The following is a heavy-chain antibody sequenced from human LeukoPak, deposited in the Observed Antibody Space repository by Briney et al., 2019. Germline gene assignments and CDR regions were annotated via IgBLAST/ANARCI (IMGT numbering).Heavy chain of an antibody. CDR3: ARGSTSWAFDY. V-gene: IGHV4-39*02. D-gene: IGHD5/OR15-5a*01. J-gene: IGHJ4*02. CDR2: IYYSGST. Sequence: SETLSLTCTVSGGSISGSSYYWGWIRQPPGKGLEWIGSIYYSGSTYYNPSLKSRVTISVDTSKNQFSLKLNSVTATDTAVYYCARGSTSWAFDYWGQGTLVTVSS. CDR1: GGSISGSSYY.